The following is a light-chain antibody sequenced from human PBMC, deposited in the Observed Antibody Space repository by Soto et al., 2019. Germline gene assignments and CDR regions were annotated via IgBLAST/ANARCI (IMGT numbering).Light chain of an antibody. J-gene: IGLJ1*01. V-gene: IGLV2-23*01. CDR3: CSYAGSNYV. CDR2: EGS. Sequence: LTQPPSVSGAPGQSITISCTGPSSDVGSYNLVSWYQQHPGKAPKLMIYEGSKRPSGVSNRFSGSKSGNTASLTISGLQAEDEADYYCCSYAGSNYVFGTGTKVTV. CDR1: SSDVGSYNL.